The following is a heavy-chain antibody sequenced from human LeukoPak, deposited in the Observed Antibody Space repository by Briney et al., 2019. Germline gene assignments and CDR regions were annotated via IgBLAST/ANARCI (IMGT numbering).Heavy chain of an antibody. CDR3: ARQGDDVDY. CDR1: GVSISSSSYY. Sequence: PSETLSLTCTVSGVSISSSSYYWGWVRQPPGKGLEWIGSIYYSGSTYYNPSLKSRVTISVDTSKNQFSLKLSSVTAADTAVYYCARQGDDVDYWGQGTLVTVSS. D-gene: IGHD1-1*01. J-gene: IGHJ4*02. V-gene: IGHV4-39*01. CDR2: IYYSGST.